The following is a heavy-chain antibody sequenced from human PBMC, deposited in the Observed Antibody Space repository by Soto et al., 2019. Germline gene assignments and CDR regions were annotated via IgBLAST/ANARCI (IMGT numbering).Heavy chain of an antibody. CDR1: GDTFSFYS. CDR3: ATSYGSGYRAFDY. CDR2: VNPILSMA. J-gene: IGHJ4*02. V-gene: IGHV1-69*04. Sequence: QVQLVQSGAEVKRPGSSVKVSCKASGDTFSFYSINWVRQAPGLGREWMGRVNPILSMANYAQRFQGIVTMTADKSTSTASMELSGLRSEDTAMYYCATSYGSGYRAFDYWGQGALVTVSS. D-gene: IGHD3-10*01.